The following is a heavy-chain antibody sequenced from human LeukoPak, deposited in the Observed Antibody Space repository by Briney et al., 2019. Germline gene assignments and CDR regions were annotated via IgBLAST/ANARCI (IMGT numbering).Heavy chain of an antibody. CDR2: ISAYNGNT. CDR3: ARGSTSRKTAAGTIAFDI. CDR1: GYTFTSYG. J-gene: IGHJ3*02. V-gene: IGHV1-18*01. Sequence: ASVKVSCKASGYTFTSYGISWVRQAPGQGLEWMGWISAYNGNTNYARKLQGRVTMTTDTSTSTAYMELRSLRSDDTAVYYCARGSTSRKTAAGTIAFDIWGQGTMVTVSS. D-gene: IGHD6-13*01.